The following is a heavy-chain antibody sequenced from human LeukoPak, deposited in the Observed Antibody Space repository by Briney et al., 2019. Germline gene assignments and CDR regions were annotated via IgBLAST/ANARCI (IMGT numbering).Heavy chain of an antibody. Sequence: GGSLRLSCAASGFTFSNAWMSWVRQAPGKGLEWVGRIKSKTDGGTTDYAAPVKGRFTISRDDSKNTLYLQVNSLKTEDTAVYYCTTEVATMVRGVIIDWFDPWGQGTLVTVSS. CDR2: IKSKTDGGTT. J-gene: IGHJ5*02. CDR3: TTEVATMVRGVIIDWFDP. V-gene: IGHV3-15*01. CDR1: GFTFSNAW. D-gene: IGHD3-10*01.